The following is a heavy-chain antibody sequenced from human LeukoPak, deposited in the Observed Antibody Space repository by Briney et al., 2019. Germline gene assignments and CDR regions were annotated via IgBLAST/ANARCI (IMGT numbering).Heavy chain of an antibody. V-gene: IGHV1-69*04. D-gene: IGHD3-10*01. CDR1: GGTFITYA. CDR2: IIPILGIA. J-gene: IGHJ5*02. CDR3: ALSHYYGSGSYYWFDP. Sequence: ASVKASCKASGGTFITYAISWVPQSPGQGLECMGRIIPILGIANYAQKFQGRVTITADKSTSTAYMGLSSLRSEDTAVYYCALSHYYGSGSYYWFDPWGQGTLVTVSS.